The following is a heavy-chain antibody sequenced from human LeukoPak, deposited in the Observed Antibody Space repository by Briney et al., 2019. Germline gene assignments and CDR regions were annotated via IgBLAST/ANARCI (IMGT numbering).Heavy chain of an antibody. V-gene: IGHV3-23*01. CDR1: GFTFSSSA. D-gene: IGHD2-15*01. CDR2: ISGGVGST. CDR3: AKGIGGSCYSGIDY. J-gene: IGHJ4*02. Sequence: PGESLRLSCAASGFTFSSSAMSWVRQAPGKGLECISAISGGVGSTYYADSVKGRFTISRDNSKNTLYLQMNSLRADDTAVYYCAKGIGGSCYSGIDYWGQGILVTVSS.